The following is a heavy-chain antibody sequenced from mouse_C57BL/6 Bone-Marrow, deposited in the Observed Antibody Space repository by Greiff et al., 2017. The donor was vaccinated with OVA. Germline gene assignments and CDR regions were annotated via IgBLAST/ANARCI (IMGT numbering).Heavy chain of an antibody. CDR3: ARGDYGSPYFDY. CDR2: IYPRSGNT. Sequence: QVQLKQSGAELARPGASVKLSCKASGYTFTSYGISWVKQRTGQGLEWIGEIYPRSGNTYYNEKFKGKATLTADKSSSTAYMELRSLTSEDSAVYFCARGDYGSPYFDYWGKGTTLTVSS. V-gene: IGHV1-81*01. D-gene: IGHD1-1*01. J-gene: IGHJ2*01. CDR1: GYTFTSYG.